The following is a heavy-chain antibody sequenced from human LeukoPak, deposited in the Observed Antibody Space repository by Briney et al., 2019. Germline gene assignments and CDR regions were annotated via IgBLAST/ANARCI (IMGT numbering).Heavy chain of an antibody. J-gene: IGHJ4*02. CDR1: GFTFSNSA. Sequence: PGGSLRLSCAASGFTFSNSAMTWVRQAPGKGLEWVSAISGSGGSTYYADSVKGRFTISRDNSKNTLYLQMNSLRAEDTAVYYCAKTNRITMVRGAYFDYWGQGTLVTVSS. CDR2: ISGSGGST. V-gene: IGHV3-23*01. CDR3: AKTNRITMVRGAYFDY. D-gene: IGHD3-10*01.